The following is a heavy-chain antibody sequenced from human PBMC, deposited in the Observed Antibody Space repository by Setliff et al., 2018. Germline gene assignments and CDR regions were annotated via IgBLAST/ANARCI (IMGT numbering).Heavy chain of an antibody. CDR1: GGSFNSYY. CDR3: ARGLSYYDSSGYLLAPYAFDI. CDR2: INQSGST. Sequence: SETLSLTCAVYGGSFNSYYWSWIRLPPGKGLEWIGEINQSGSTNYNPSLKSRVTMSVDTSKNQFSLKLSSVTAADTAVYYCARGLSYYDSSGYLLAPYAFDIWGQGTMVTVSS. D-gene: IGHD3-22*01. V-gene: IGHV4-34*01. J-gene: IGHJ3*02.